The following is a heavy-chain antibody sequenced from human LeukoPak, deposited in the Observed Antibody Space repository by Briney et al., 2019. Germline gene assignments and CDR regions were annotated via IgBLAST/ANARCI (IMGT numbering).Heavy chain of an antibody. D-gene: IGHD1-26*01. CDR1: GFTFSSYA. J-gene: IGHJ4*02. CDR2: ISGSDDST. CDR3: AKAGGGGSYRLHY. Sequence: GGSLPVSCAASGFTFSSYAMTWVRQAPGKGLEWVSVISGSDDSTYYADSVKGRFTMSRDNSKNTLSLQMNSLRADDTAAYYCAKAGGGGSYRLHYWGQGPLVLVSS. V-gene: IGHV3-23*01.